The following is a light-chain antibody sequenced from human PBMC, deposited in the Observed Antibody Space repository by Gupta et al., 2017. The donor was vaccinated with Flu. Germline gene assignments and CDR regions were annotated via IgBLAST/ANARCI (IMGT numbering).Light chain of an antibody. Sequence: SYALTQPPSVSVSPGQTARITGSGDALPKKYAYWYQQKSGQAPLLVMYEDSKRPSGIPERFSGSRSGTMVTLTISGAQVEDEGDYYCYSTDSSGNHRVFGGGTKLTVL. CDR1: ALPKKY. V-gene: IGLV3-10*01. CDR3: YSTDSSGNHRV. CDR2: EDS. J-gene: IGLJ2*01.